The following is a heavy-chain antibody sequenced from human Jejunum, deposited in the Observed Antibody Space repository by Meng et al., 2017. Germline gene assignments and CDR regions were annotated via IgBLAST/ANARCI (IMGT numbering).Heavy chain of an antibody. CDR1: GVSTTAPFY. CDR2: VWPSGAT. CDR3: ARAIRERYFDS. V-gene: IGHV4-4*02. J-gene: IGHJ4*02. Sequence: HVHLQESGPGRVKPSGTLSLTCTVSGVSTTAPFYWTWIRQAPGKGLEWIGEVWPSGATYYNPSLSSRITISIDTSNNQFSLEVAFLTAADTAVYYCARAIRERYFDSWGQGTLVTVSS. D-gene: IGHD1-14*01.